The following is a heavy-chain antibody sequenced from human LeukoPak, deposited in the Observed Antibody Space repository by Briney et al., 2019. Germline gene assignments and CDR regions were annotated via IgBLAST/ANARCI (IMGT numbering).Heavy chain of an antibody. CDR3: ASRPFDWLSQTDY. Sequence: QPGGSLRLSCAASGFTFSSYWMSWVRQAPGKGLEWVANIKRDGSEKYYVDSVKGRFTISRDNSKNTLYLQMNSLRAEDTAVYYCASRPFDWLSQTDYWGQGTLVTVSS. CDR2: IKRDGSEK. D-gene: IGHD3-9*01. J-gene: IGHJ4*02. V-gene: IGHV3-7*03. CDR1: GFTFSSYW.